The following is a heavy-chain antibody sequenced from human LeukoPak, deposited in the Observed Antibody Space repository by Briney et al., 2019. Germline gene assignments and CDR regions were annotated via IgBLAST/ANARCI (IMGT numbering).Heavy chain of an antibody. CDR3: ARMVSWAFGVVIDAFDI. CDR1: GGAFSSYA. CDR2: IIPIFGTA. J-gene: IGHJ3*02. Sequence: ASVKVSCKASGGAFSSYAISWVRQAPGQGLEWMGGIIPIFGTANYAQKFQGRVTITRDTSASTAYMELSSLRSEDTAVYYCARMVSWAFGVVIDAFDIWGQGTMVTVSS. D-gene: IGHD3-3*01. V-gene: IGHV1-69*05.